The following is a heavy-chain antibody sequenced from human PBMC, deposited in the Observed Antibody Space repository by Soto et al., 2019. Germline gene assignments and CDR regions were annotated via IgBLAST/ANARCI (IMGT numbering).Heavy chain of an antibody. J-gene: IGHJ4*02. Sequence: GGSLRLSCAASGFTFSSYAMHWVRQAPGKGLEWVAVISYDGSNKYYADSVKGRFTISRDNSKNTLYLQMNSLRTEDTALYYCAKAPMATSFVGYFDYWGQGTLVTVSS. CDR3: AKAPMATSFVGYFDY. V-gene: IGHV3-30-3*01. CDR2: ISYDGSNK. D-gene: IGHD5-12*01. CDR1: GFTFSSYA.